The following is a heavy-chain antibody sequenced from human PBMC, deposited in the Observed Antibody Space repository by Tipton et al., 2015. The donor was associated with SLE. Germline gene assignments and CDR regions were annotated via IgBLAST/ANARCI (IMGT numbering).Heavy chain of an antibody. Sequence: QLVQSGPEVKKPGSSVKVSCKPSGDTFNDYAINWVRQAPGQGLEWIGGILPIFDSPSYAQNFQDRVTITTDYMELSSLRSEDTAVYFCAWVHCSGGPCYALHYFDIWGQGTLITVSS. J-gene: IGHJ4*02. CDR2: ILPIFDSP. V-gene: IGHV1-69*05. D-gene: IGHD2-15*01. CDR3: AWVHCSGGPCYALHYFDI. CDR1: GDTFNDYA.